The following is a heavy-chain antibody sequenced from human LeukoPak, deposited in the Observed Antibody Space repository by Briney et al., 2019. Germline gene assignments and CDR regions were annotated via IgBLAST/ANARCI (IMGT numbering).Heavy chain of an antibody. CDR1: GFTFSSYW. J-gene: IGHJ6*03. CDR3: ARDRRYCSSTSCPCYYYYYMDV. V-gene: IGHV3-7*01. CDR2: IKQDGSEK. D-gene: IGHD2-2*01. Sequence: QSGGSLRLSCAASGFTFSSYWMSWVRQAPGKGLEWVANIKQDGSEKYYVDSVKGRFTISRDNAKNSLYLQMNSLRAEDTAVYYCARDRRYCSSTSCPCYYYYYMDVWGKGTTVTVSS.